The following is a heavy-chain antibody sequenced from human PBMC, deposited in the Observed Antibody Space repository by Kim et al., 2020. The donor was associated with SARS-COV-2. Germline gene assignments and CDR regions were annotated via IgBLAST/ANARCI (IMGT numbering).Heavy chain of an antibody. CDR3: ARGPNYGPFDY. V-gene: IGHV3-48*03. J-gene: IGHJ4*02. Sequence: GGSLRLSCAASGFTFSSYETNWVRQAPGKGLEWVSYIIGSGTTIYYADSVRGRFTISRDNDKNSLYLQMNSLRAEDTAVYYCARGPNYGPFDYWGQGTLV. D-gene: IGHD4-17*01. CDR2: IIGSGTTI. CDR1: GFTFSSYE.